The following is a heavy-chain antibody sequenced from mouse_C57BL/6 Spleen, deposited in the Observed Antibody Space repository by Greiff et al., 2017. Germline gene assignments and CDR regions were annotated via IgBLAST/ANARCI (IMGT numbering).Heavy chain of an antibody. Sequence: QVQLQQPGAELVRPGTSVKLSCKASGYTFTSYWMHWVKQRPGQGLEWIGVIDPSDSYTNYNQKFKGKATLTVDTSSSTAYMQLSSLTSEDSAVYYCARDSTAAYWGQGTLVTVSA. V-gene: IGHV1-59*01. CDR1: GYTFTSYW. CDR3: ARDSTAAY. CDR2: IDPSDSYT. D-gene: IGHD1-2*01. J-gene: IGHJ3*01.